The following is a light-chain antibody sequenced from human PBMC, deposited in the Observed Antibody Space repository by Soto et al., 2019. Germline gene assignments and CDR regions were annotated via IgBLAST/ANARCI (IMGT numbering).Light chain of an antibody. CDR3: QQYGSSIT. Sequence: EIVLTQSPGTLSVSPGERATLSCTASQSLRSNFLAWYQQKPGQAPRLLIYDASSRAAGIPDRFSGSGSGTDFTLTISRLEPEDFAVYYCQQYGSSITFGQGTRLEIK. V-gene: IGKV3-20*01. CDR2: DAS. J-gene: IGKJ5*01. CDR1: QSLRSNF.